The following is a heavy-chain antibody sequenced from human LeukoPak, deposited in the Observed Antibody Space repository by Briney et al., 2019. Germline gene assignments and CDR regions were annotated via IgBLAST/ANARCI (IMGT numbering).Heavy chain of an antibody. CDR2: INPNSGGT. D-gene: IGHD1-26*01. V-gene: IGHV1-2*02. Sequence: ASVKVSCKASGYTFTGYYMHWVRQAPGQGLEWMGWINPNSGGTNYAQKFQGRVTMTRDTSISTAYTELSRLRSDDTAVYYCARVKRQWELREAFDIWGQGTMVTVSS. CDR3: ARVKRQWELREAFDI. CDR1: GYTFTGYY. J-gene: IGHJ3*02.